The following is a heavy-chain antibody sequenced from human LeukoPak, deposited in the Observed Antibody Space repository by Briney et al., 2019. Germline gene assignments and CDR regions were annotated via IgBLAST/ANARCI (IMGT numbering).Heavy chain of an antibody. Sequence: ASVRVSCKASGYTFTTHDINWVRQAPGQRLEWMGWINAGNGNTKYSQEFQGRVTITRDTSASTAYMELSSLRSEDMAVYYCALTGYSSGWYYFDYWGQGTLVTVSS. CDR1: GYTFTTHD. CDR3: ALTGYSSGWYYFDY. CDR2: INAGNGNT. V-gene: IGHV1-3*03. D-gene: IGHD6-19*01. J-gene: IGHJ4*02.